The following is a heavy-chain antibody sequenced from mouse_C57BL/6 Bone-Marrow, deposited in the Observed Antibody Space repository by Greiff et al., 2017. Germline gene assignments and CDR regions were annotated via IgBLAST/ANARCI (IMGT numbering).Heavy chain of an antibody. V-gene: IGHV5-12*01. J-gene: IGHJ1*03. CDR3: ARHPSVAKGWYFDV. Sequence: EVMLVESGGGLVQPGGSLKLSCAASGFTFSDYYMYWVRQTPEKRLEWVAYISNGGGSTYYPDTVKGRFTISRDNAKNTLYLQMSRLKSEDTAMYYCARHPSVAKGWYFDVWGTGTTVTVSS. CDR2: ISNGGGST. CDR1: GFTFSDYY. D-gene: IGHD1-1*02.